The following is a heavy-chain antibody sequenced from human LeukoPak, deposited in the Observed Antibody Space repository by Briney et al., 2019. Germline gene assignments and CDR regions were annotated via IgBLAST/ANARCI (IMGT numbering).Heavy chain of an antibody. D-gene: IGHD3-22*01. J-gene: IGHJ4*02. Sequence: PGGSLRLSCAASGFTFSSYAMSWVRQAPGKGLEWVSAISGSGGSTYYADSVKGRFTISRDNSKNTLYLQMNSLRAEDTAVYYCARGGYYDSSGYLGSDYFDYWGQGTLVTVSS. CDR2: ISGSGGST. CDR3: ARGGYYDSSGYLGSDYFDY. CDR1: GFTFSSYA. V-gene: IGHV3-23*01.